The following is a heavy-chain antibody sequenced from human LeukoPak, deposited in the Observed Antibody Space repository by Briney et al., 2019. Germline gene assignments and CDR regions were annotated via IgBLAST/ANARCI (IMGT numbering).Heavy chain of an antibody. CDR2: IYYSGST. V-gene: IGHV4-31*03. CDR3: ARARGIVVVPAAAFDY. Sequence: SETLSLTCTVSGGSISSGGYYWSWIRQPPGKGLEWIGYIYYSGSTYYNPSLKSRVTISVDTSKNQFSLKLSSVTAADTAVYYCARARGIVVVPAAAFDYWGQGTLVTVSS. J-gene: IGHJ4*01. CDR1: GGSISSGGYY. D-gene: IGHD2-2*01.